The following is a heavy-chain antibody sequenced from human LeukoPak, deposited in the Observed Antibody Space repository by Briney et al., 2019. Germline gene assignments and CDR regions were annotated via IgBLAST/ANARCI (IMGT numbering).Heavy chain of an antibody. CDR3: TRGPSVAAHLDY. D-gene: IGHD5-12*01. Sequence: SGTLSLTCAVSGASISTNNWWGWVRQSPGKGLEWIGEIYHNGNRNYNPSLKSRLTISVDKSKNQFSLNLSSVTAADTAVYYCTRGPSVAAHLDYWGQGTLVAVSS. J-gene: IGHJ4*02. CDR1: GASISTNNW. CDR2: IYHNGNR. V-gene: IGHV4-4*02.